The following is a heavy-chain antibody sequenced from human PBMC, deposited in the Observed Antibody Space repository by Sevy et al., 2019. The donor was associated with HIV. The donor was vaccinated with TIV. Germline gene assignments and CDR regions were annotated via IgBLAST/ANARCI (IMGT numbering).Heavy chain of an antibody. CDR3: ARVRSSSSWYYYGIDV. J-gene: IGHJ6*02. Sequence: ASVKVSCKASGYTFTSYGISWVRQAPGQGLEWMGWISAYNGNTNYAQKLQGRVTMTTDTSTSTAYMELRSLRSDDTAVYYCARVRSSSSWYYYGIDVWGQGTTVTVSS. CDR1: GYTFTSYG. V-gene: IGHV1-18*01. CDR2: ISAYNGNT. D-gene: IGHD6-13*01.